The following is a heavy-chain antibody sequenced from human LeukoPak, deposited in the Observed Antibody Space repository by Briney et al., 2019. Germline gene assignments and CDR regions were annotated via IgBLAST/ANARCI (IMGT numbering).Heavy chain of an antibody. CDR1: TFSVTNAW. CDR2: VYSGGST. Sequence: PGGSLRLSCAASTFSVTNAWMSWVRQAPEKGLEWVSVVYSGGSTYYADSVKGRFTISRDNSKNTLYLQMNSLRAEDTAVYYCVRDGEVIIKPAASFPHDAFDIWGQGTMVIVSS. D-gene: IGHD3-10*01. V-gene: IGHV3-66*01. CDR3: VRDGEVIIKPAASFPHDAFDI. J-gene: IGHJ3*02.